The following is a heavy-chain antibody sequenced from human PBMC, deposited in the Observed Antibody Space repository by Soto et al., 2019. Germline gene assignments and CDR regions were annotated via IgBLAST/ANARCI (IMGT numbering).Heavy chain of an antibody. CDR1: GFTFSDYY. Sequence: GGSLRLSCAASGFTFSDYYMSWIRQAPGKGLEWVSYISSSSSYTNYADSVKGRFTISRDNAKNSLYLQMNSLRAEDTAVYYCARVGVRSSGYYYPNYWYFDLWGRGTLVTVSS. CDR3: ARVGVRSSGYYYPNYWYFDL. CDR2: ISSSSSYT. J-gene: IGHJ2*01. V-gene: IGHV3-11*06. D-gene: IGHD3-22*01.